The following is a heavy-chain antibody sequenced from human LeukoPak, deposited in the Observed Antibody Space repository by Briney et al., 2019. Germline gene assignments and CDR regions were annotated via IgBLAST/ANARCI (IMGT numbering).Heavy chain of an antibody. Sequence: GGSLRLSCAASGFTFSSYSMNWVRQAPGKGLEWISYITTSGGAKNYADSVKGRLTISRDNAENSLYLQMSSLRAEDTAVYYCAGSLGPLTEYWGRGTLVTVSS. D-gene: IGHD7-27*01. V-gene: IGHV3-48*01. CDR3: AGSLGPLTEY. CDR2: ITTSGGAK. J-gene: IGHJ4*02. CDR1: GFTFSSYS.